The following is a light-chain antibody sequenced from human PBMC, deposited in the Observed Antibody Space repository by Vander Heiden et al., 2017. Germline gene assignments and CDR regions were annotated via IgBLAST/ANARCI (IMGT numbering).Light chain of an antibody. CDR1: EGVGSL. CDR3: QQYNKWPIT. CDR2: RAS. J-gene: IGKJ5*01. V-gene: IGKV3D-15*01. Sequence: EIVMTQSPATLAVSPGERATLSCRASEGVGSLLAWYRQKPGQAPRLLIYRASTRATGIPDRFSGSGSGTEFTLTISSLESEDFAVYYCQQYNKWPITFGQGTRLEIE.